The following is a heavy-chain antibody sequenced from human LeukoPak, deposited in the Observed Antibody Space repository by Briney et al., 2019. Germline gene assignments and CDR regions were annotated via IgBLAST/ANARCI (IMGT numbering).Heavy chain of an antibody. Sequence: PGGSLRLSCAASGFTFSNLWMSWVRQAPGKGLEWVGRIKSKADGGTTAYAAPVKGRFTISGDDSKNTLYLQMNSLKFEDTAVYYCTTFRGGASGYCNDWGQGAL. CDR3: TTFRGGASGYCND. CDR1: GFTFSNLW. V-gene: IGHV3-15*01. CDR2: IKSKADGGTT. D-gene: IGHD3-16*01. J-gene: IGHJ4*02.